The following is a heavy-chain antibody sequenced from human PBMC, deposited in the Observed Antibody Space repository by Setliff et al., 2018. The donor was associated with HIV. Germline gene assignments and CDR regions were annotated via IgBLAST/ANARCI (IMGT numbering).Heavy chain of an antibody. CDR3: ARGGPSTAPQGDDDFDF. J-gene: IGHJ3*01. CDR2: INPSGDFT. Sequence: ASVKVSCKASGYTFNTYYVHWVRQAPGQGLEWMGLINPSGDFTFYAQKFQGRVIMTRDTSANTVYLEIRSLISEDMAVYYCARGGPSTAPQGDDDFDFWGQGTMVTVSS. V-gene: IGHV1-46*02. CDR1: GYTFNTYY. D-gene: IGHD3-10*01.